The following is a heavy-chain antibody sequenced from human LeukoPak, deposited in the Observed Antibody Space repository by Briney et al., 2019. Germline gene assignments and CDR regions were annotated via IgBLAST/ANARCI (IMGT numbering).Heavy chain of an antibody. J-gene: IGHJ5*02. CDR3: VRDLTIGDL. CDR2: VKLDGSEK. CDR1: GFTVSSYW. V-gene: IGHV3-7*05. D-gene: IGHD3-10*01. Sequence: GGSLRLSCAASGFTVSSYWMGWVRQASGKGLEWVANVKLDGSEKYYVDSVKGRFTISRDNAQNSLYLQLNSLRAEDTAIYYCVRDLTIGDLWGQGTLVTVSS.